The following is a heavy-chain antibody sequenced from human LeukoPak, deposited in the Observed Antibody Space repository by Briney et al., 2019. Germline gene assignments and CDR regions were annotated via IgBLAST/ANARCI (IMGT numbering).Heavy chain of an antibody. CDR1: GFTFTDFY. V-gene: IGHV3-11*01. CDR2: ISITGTTI. J-gene: IGHJ3*02. D-gene: IGHD3-22*01. Sequence: GVSLRLSCAASGFTFTDFYMSWIRQAPGKGLEWVSYISITGTTIYYADSVKGRFTFSRDNAKNSLYLQMNSLRAEDTAVYYCAKDGHYYDSSEDAFDIWGQGTMVTVSS. CDR3: AKDGHYYDSSEDAFDI.